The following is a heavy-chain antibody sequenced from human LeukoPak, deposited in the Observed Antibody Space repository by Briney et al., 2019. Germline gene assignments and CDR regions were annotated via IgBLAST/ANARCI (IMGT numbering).Heavy chain of an antibody. D-gene: IGHD2-2*02. CDR1: GFTFDDYA. CDR3: AKGLLEEYQLLYLEGDAFDI. V-gene: IGHV3-9*03. Sequence: GRSLRLSCAASGFTFDDYAMHWVRQAPGKGLEWVSGISWNSGSIGYADSVKGRFTISRDNAKNSLYLQMNSLRAEDMALYYCAKGLLEEYQLLYLEGDAFDIWGQGTMVTVSS. CDR2: ISWNSGSI. J-gene: IGHJ3*02.